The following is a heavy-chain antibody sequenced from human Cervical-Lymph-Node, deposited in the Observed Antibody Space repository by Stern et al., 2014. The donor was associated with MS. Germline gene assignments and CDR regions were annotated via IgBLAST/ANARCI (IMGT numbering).Heavy chain of an antibody. J-gene: IGHJ4*02. Sequence: VQLVQSGAEVKKPGASVKVSCKASGYTFTSDDINWVRQVPGQGLEWMGWMNPHSGDTGYAQRFRGKFTITRDLSINTAYMEMSSLKFEDTAVYYCTRGWSAWGQGTLVTVSS. CDR2: MNPHSGDT. CDR1: GYTFTSDD. CDR3: TRGWSA. D-gene: IGHD3-3*01. V-gene: IGHV1-8*01.